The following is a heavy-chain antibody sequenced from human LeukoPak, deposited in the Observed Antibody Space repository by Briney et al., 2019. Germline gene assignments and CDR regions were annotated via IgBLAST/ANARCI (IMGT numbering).Heavy chain of an antibody. V-gene: IGHV1-8*02. Sequence: ASVKVSCRASGYTFTGYYMHWVRQAPGQGLEWMGWMNPNSGNTGYAQKFQGRVTMTRNTSISTAYMELSSLRSEDTAVYYCARDISSSSSDYWGQGTLVTVSS. CDR3: ARDISSSSSDY. D-gene: IGHD6-6*01. CDR1: GYTFTGYY. CDR2: MNPNSGNT. J-gene: IGHJ4*02.